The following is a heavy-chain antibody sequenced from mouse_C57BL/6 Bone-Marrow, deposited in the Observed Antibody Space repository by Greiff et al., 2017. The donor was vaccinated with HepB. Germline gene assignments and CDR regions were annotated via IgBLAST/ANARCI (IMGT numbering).Heavy chain of an antibody. Sequence: EVQLQESGPGLVKPSQSLSLTCSVTGYSITSGYYWNWIRQFPGNKLEWMGYISYDGSNNYNPSLKNRISITRDTSKNQFFLKLNSVTTEDTATYYCARDTLWGTGTTVTVSS. CDR2: ISYDGSN. V-gene: IGHV3-6*01. CDR3: ARDTL. J-gene: IGHJ1*03. CDR1: GYSITSGYY.